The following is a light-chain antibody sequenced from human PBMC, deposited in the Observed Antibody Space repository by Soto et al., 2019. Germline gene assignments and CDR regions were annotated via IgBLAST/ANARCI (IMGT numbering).Light chain of an antibody. V-gene: IGKV1-5*03. CDR1: QFISSW. J-gene: IGKJ1*01. CDR2: KAP. Sequence: DIQMTQSPSTLSASVGDRVTITCRASQFISSWLAWYQQKPGKAPKLLIYKAPSLERGVPSRFSGSGSGTEFTLTTSSLQPDDFATYYCQQYNSQRTFGQGTKVEIK. CDR3: QQYNSQRT.